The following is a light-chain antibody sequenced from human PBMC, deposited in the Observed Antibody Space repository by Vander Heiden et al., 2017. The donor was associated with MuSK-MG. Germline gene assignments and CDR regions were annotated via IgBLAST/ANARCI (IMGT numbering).Light chain of an antibody. CDR1: QSVSSY. J-gene: IGKJ4*01. Sequence: EIVLTQSPATLSVSPGERATLSCRASQSVSSYLAWYQQKRGQAPRLLIYDAFNRATGIPARFSGSGSGTDFTLTISSLEPEDFAVYYCQKSSVWLSFGGGTKVELK. CDR3: QKSSVWLS. CDR2: DAF. V-gene: IGKV3-11*01.